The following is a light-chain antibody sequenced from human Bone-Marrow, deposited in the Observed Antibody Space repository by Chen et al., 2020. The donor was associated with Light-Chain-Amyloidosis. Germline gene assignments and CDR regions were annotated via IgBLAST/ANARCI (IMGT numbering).Light chain of an antibody. CDR2: DDS. V-gene: IGLV3-21*02. CDR1: NIGSTS. J-gene: IGLJ3*02. Sequence: SYVLTQPSSVSGAPGQTATSACGGNNIGSTSVHWYQQTPGQAPLRVVYDDSDRPSGIPERLSGSNSGNTATLTISRVEAGDEADYYCQVWDRSSDRPVFGGGTKLTVL. CDR3: QVWDRSSDRPV.